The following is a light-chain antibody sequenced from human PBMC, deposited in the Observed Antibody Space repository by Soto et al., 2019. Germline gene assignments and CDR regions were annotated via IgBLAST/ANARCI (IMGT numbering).Light chain of an antibody. CDR2: EVS. J-gene: IGLJ1*01. Sequence: QSALTQPASVSGSPGQSVTISCTGTSSDVGGYNYVSWYQLHPGKAPKLIIYEVSNRPSGVSNRFSGSKSGNTASLTISGLQAEDEADSYCRSYTYSITVEVFGTGTKVTVL. V-gene: IGLV2-14*01. CDR3: RSYTYSITVEV. CDR1: SSDVGGYNY.